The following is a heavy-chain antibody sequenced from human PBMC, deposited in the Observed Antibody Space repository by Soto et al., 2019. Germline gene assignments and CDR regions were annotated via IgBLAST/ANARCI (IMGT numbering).Heavy chain of an antibody. J-gene: IGHJ4*02. D-gene: IGHD3-3*01. CDR3: ARDIYDFWSGYYLLFDY. Sequence: GGSLRLSCAASGFTFSSYSMNWVRQAPGKGLEWVSSISSSSSYIYYADSVKGRFTISRDNAKNSLYLQMNSLRAEDTAVYYCARDIYDFWSGYYLLFDYWGQGTMVTVS. CDR1: GFTFSSYS. V-gene: IGHV3-21*01. CDR2: ISSSSSYI.